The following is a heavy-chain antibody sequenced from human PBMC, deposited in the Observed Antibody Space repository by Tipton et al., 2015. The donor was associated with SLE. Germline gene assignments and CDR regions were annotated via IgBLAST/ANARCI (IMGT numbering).Heavy chain of an antibody. D-gene: IGHD2-21*01. J-gene: IGHJ4*02. CDR2: INHSGNT. CDR3: ARYIVVVRYFDY. Sequence: TLSLTCAVYGGSFSGNYWSWIRQSPGKGLEWIGEINHSGNTNYNPSLKSRVTISVGTSKNQFSLKLSSVTAADTAVYYCARYIVVVRYFDYWGQGTLVTVSS. V-gene: IGHV4-34*01. CDR1: GGSFSGNY.